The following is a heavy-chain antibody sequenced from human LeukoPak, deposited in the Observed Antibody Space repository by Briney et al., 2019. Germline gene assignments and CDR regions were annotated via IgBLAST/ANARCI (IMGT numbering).Heavy chain of an antibody. CDR3: AKDLSDIVVVPAAARYYYGMDV. CDR2: ISYDGSNK. CDR1: GFTFSSYG. J-gene: IGHJ6*02. D-gene: IGHD2-2*01. Sequence: GGSLRLSCAASGFTFSSYGMHWVRQAPGKGLEGVAVISYDGSNKYYADSVKGRFTISRDNSKNTLYLQMNSLRAEDTAVYYCAKDLSDIVVVPAAARYYYGMDVWGQGTTVTVSS. V-gene: IGHV3-30*18.